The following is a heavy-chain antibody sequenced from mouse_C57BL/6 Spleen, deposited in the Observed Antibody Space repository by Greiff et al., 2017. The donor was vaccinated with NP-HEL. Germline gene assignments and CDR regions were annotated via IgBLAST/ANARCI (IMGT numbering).Heavy chain of an antibody. J-gene: IGHJ3*01. V-gene: IGHV14-4*01. CDR3: TTETAGAWFAY. CDR2: IDPENGDT. Sequence: EVQLQQSGAELVRPGASVKLSCTASGFNIKDDYMHWVKQRPEQGLEWIGWIDPENGDTEYASKVQGKATITADTSSNTAYLQLSSLTSEDTAVYYCTTETAGAWFAYWGQGTLVTVSA. CDR1: GFNIKDDY. D-gene: IGHD3-2*01.